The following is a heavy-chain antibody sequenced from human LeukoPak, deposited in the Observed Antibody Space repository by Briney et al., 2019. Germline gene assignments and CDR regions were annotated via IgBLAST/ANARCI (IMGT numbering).Heavy chain of an antibody. CDR3: ARESPNAPRVLGY. CDR2: ISGSGGST. J-gene: IGHJ4*02. D-gene: IGHD4/OR15-4a*01. V-gene: IGHV3-23*01. Sequence: GGSLRLSCAASGFTFSSYAISWVRQAPGKGLEWVSAISGSGGSTYYADSVKGRFTISRDNSKNTLYLQMNSLRAEDTALYYCARESPNAPRVLGYWGQGTLVTVSS. CDR1: GFTFSSYA.